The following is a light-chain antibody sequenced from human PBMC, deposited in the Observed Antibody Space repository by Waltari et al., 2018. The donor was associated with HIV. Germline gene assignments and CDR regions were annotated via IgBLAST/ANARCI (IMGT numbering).Light chain of an antibody. CDR3: SSYAGSNRFVV. J-gene: IGLJ2*01. CDR1: SSDIGAYNF. V-gene: IGLV2-8*01. Sequence: QSALTQPPSASGSPGQSVAISCTGTSSDIGAYNFVPWYQQQPGSAPKLIIFEVTKRPTGVPDRFSGSKSGNTASLTVSGLLPEDDADYYCSSYAGSNRFVVFGGGTRLTVL. CDR2: EVT.